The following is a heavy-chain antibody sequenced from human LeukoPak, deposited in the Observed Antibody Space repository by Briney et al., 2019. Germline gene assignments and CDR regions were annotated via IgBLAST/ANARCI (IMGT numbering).Heavy chain of an antibody. Sequence: ASVKVSCKASGGTFSSYAISWVRQAPGQGLEWMGGIIPIFGTANYAQKFQGRVTITADESTSTAYMELSSLRSEDTAAYYCASFLSGFLEWSNDAFDIWGQGTMVTVSS. CDR2: IIPIFGTA. CDR1: GGTFSSYA. CDR3: ASFLSGFLEWSNDAFDI. J-gene: IGHJ3*02. D-gene: IGHD3-3*01. V-gene: IGHV1-69*01.